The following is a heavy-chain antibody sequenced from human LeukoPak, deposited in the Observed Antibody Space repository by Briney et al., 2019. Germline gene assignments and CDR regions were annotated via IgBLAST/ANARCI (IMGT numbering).Heavy chain of an antibody. J-gene: IGHJ4*02. D-gene: IGHD3-16*01. V-gene: IGHV1-3*01. CDR3: ARAMSTFGGVRNYFDS. CDR2: INAGNGNT. Sequence: ASVKVSCKASGYTFTSYAIHWVRQAPGQRLEWMGWINAGNGNTEYSQKFQGRVTISRDTSASTAYMEVSSLRSEDTAVYYCARAMSTFGGVRNYFDSWGQGTLVTVSS. CDR1: GYTFTSYA.